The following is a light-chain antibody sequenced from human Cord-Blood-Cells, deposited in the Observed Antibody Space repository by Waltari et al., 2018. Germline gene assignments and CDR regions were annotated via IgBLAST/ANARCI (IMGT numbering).Light chain of an antibody. CDR2: KDS. J-gene: IGLJ1*01. V-gene: IGLV3-25*02. CDR1: ALPRQY. CDR3: QSADSSGTYYV. Sequence: SYELTQPPSVSVYPGQTARITCSGAALPRQYAYWYQQKPGPAPVLVIYKDSERPSGIPERFSGSSSGTTVTLTISGVQAEDEADYYCQSADSSGTYYVFGTGTKVTVL.